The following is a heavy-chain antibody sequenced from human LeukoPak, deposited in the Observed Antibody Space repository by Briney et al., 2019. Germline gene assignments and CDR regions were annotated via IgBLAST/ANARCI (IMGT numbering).Heavy chain of an antibody. CDR1: GYTFTSYD. V-gene: IGHV1-8*01. J-gene: IGHJ4*02. D-gene: IGHD2-2*01. CDR2: MNPNSGNT. CDR3: ARGLSTKGGSRDY. Sequence: GASVNVSCKASGYTFTSYDINWVRQATGQGLEWMGWMNPNSGNTGYAQKFQGRVTMTRNTSISTAYMELSSLRSEDTAVYYCARGLSTKGGSRDYWGQGTLVTVSS.